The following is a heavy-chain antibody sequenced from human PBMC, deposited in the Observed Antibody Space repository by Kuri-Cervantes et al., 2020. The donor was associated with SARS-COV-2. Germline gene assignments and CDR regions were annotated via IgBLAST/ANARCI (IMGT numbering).Heavy chain of an antibody. V-gene: IGHV1-69*06. J-gene: IGHJ4*02. CDR1: GGTFSSYA. CDR2: IIPIFGTA. Sequence: SVKVSCKASGGTFSSYAISWVRQAPGQALEWMGGIIPIFGTANYAQKFQGRVTITADKSTSTAYMELSSLRSEDTAVYYCARFGSQEDGYNSGNYWGQGTLVTVSS. CDR3: ARFGSQEDGYNSGNY. D-gene: IGHD5-24*01.